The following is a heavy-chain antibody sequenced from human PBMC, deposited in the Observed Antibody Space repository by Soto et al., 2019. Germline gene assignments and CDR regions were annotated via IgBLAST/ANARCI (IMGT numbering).Heavy chain of an antibody. CDR3: SQGGKGDFDY. CDR1: GVTFNGSA. D-gene: IGHD1-26*01. V-gene: IGHV3-73*02. CDR2: IRSKAYNYAT. Sequence: EVQLVESGGDLVQPGGSLKLTCAASGVTFNGSALHWVRQASGKGLEWVGGIRSKAYNYATRYASSVRGRFTISRDDSENTAYLHMDSLKSEDAALYYCSQGGKGDFDYWGQGTLVTVSS. J-gene: IGHJ4*02.